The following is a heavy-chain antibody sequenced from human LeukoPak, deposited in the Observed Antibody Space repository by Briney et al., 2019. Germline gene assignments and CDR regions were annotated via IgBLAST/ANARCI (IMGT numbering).Heavy chain of an antibody. CDR1: GFSFSSLG. CDR2: IIGGASST. D-gene: IGHD2-2*01. J-gene: IGHJ4*02. Sequence: RGTLRLSCAASGFSFSSLGMSWVRQAPGKGMEWVSAIIGGASSTYYADSVKGRFTTSGDNSKNTLFLQMNSLRAEDTAVYYCAHGAMYQLDYWGQGTLVTVSS. V-gene: IGHV3-23*01. CDR3: AHGAMYQLDY.